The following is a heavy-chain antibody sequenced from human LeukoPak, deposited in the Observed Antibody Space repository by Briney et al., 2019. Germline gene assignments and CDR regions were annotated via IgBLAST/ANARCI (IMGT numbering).Heavy chain of an antibody. J-gene: IGHJ4*02. D-gene: IGHD5-12*01. CDR3: AVVDIVATTGQFDY. CDR1: GYTFTSYD. V-gene: IGHV1-8*01. CDR2: MNPNSGIT. Sequence: GASVKVSCKASGYTFTSYDINWVRQATGQGLEWMGWMNPNSGITGYAQKFQGRVTMTRNTSISTAYMELSSLRSEDTAVYYCAVVDIVATTGQFDYWGQGTLVTVSS.